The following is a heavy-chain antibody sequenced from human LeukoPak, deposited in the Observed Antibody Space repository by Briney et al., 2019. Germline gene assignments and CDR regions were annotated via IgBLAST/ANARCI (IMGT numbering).Heavy chain of an antibody. CDR2: INTNTGNP. CDR3: ARDGDSGHDCLFDY. Sequence: ASVKVSCKASGYTFTSYAMNWVRQAPGQGLEWMGWINTNTGNPTYAQGFTGRFVFSLDTSVSTAYLQISSLKAEDTAVYYCARDGDSGHDCLFDYWGQGTLVTVSS. V-gene: IGHV7-4-1*02. D-gene: IGHD5-12*01. J-gene: IGHJ4*02. CDR1: GYTFTSYA.